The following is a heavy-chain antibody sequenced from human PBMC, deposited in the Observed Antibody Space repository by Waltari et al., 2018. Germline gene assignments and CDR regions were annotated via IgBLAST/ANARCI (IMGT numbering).Heavy chain of an antibody. CDR3: ARARKGYYDSSGYEDY. V-gene: IGHV4-30-2*01. CDR2: IYHSGST. J-gene: IGHJ4*02. Sequence: QVQLQESGPGLVKPSQTLSLTCPVPGLSFSRGASYWRWIRQHPGKGLEWSGYIYHSGSTYYNPSLKSRVTISVDRSKNQFSLKLSSVTAADTAVYYCARARKGYYDSSGYEDYWGQGTLVTVSS. D-gene: IGHD3-22*01. CDR1: GLSFSRGASY.